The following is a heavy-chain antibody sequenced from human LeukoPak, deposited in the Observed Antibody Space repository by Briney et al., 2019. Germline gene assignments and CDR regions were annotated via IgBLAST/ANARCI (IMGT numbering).Heavy chain of an antibody. CDR2: INSDGSST. J-gene: IGHJ4*02. D-gene: IGHD5-24*01. CDR1: GFTFSSYW. CDR3: AREVEMATITVGFDY. V-gene: IGHV3-74*01. Sequence: GGSLRLSCAASGFTFSSYWMHWVRQAPGKGLVWVSGINSDGSSTRYADSVKGRFTISRDNAKNTLYLQMNSLRAEDTAVYYCAREVEMATITVGFDYWGQGTLVTVSS.